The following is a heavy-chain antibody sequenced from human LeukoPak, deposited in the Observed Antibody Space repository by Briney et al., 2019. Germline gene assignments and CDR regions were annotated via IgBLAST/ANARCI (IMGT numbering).Heavy chain of an antibody. CDR3: ARGGTVRNGMDV. CDR1: GGSISSYY. J-gene: IGHJ6*02. V-gene: IGHV4-59*01. Sequence: SETLSLTCTVSGGSISSYYWSWIRQPPGKGLEWIGYIYYSGSTNYNPSLKSRVTISVDTSRNQFSLKLSSVTAADTAVYYCARGGTVRNGMDVWGQGTTVAVSS. CDR2: IYYSGST. D-gene: IGHD1-26*01.